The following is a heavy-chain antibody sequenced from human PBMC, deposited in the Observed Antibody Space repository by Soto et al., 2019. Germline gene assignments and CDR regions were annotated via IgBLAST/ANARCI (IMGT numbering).Heavy chain of an antibody. J-gene: IGHJ6*02. CDR2: INPNSGGT. V-gene: IGHV1-2*04. CDR3: AREPSMSVTLESRTYGMDV. D-gene: IGHD4-17*01. Sequence: ASVKVSCKASGYTFTGYYIHWVRQAPGQGLEWMGWINPNSGGTNYAQKFQGWVTMTRDTSISTAYMELSRLRSDDTAVYYCAREPSMSVTLESRTYGMDVWGQGTTVTVSS. CDR1: GYTFTGYY.